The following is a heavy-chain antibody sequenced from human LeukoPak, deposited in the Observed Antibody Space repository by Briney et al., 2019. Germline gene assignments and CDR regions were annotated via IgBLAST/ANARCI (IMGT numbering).Heavy chain of an antibody. D-gene: IGHD6-13*01. J-gene: IGHJ6*02. V-gene: IGHV3-30-3*01. CDR3: AKDRDRIAAASGMDV. CDR2: ISYDGSSK. Sequence: PGGSLRLSCAASGFTFSRSAMHWVRQVPGKGLEWVAVISYDGSSKYYADSVKGPFTISRDNSKNTLYLQMNSLRAEDTAVYYCAKDRDRIAAASGMDVWGQGTTVTVSS. CDR1: GFTFSRSA.